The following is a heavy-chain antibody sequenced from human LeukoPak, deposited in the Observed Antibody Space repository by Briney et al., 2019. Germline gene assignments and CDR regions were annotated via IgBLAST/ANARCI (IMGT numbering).Heavy chain of an antibody. CDR3: ARDPYLWFGESPFDY. CDR2: IYSGGST. CDR1: GFTVSSNY. V-gene: IGHV3-66*01. D-gene: IGHD3-10*01. J-gene: IGHJ4*02. Sequence: PGGSLRLSCAASGFTVSSNYMSWVRQAPGKGLEWVSVIYSGGSTYYADSVKGRFTISRDNSKNTLYLQMNSLRAEDTAVYYCARDPYLWFGESPFDYWGQGTLVTVSS.